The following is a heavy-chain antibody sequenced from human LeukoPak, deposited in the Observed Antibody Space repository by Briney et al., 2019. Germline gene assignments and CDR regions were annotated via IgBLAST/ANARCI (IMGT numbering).Heavy chain of an antibody. CDR3: ARPNITSYYDSRGYDAFDV. V-gene: IGHV5-51*01. Sequence: ESLKISCKGSGYRFNAYWIAWVRQMPGKGLEWMGIIYPDDSDTRYSPSFQGQVTISADKSVRTAYLQWSSLKASDTAMYYCARPNITSYYDSRGYDAFDVWGQGTMVPVSS. CDR2: IYPDDSDT. J-gene: IGHJ3*01. CDR1: GYRFNAYW. D-gene: IGHD3-22*01.